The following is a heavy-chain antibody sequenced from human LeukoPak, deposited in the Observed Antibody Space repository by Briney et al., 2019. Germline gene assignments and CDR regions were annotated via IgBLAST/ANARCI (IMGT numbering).Heavy chain of an antibody. V-gene: IGHV1-24*01. Sequence: ASVKVSCKVSGHTLSDLTMHWVRQAPGKGLEWMGGFDPGNGEIIYAQKFQGRVTMTEDASADTAYMELSSLKSEDTAVYYCAAGGLYDLLPYWGQGTLVTVSS. CDR1: GHTLSDLT. CDR2: FDPGNGEI. D-gene: IGHD3-3*01. J-gene: IGHJ4*02. CDR3: AAGGLYDLLPY.